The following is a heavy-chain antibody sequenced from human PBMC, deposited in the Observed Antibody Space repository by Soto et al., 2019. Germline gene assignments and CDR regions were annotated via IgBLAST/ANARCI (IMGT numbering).Heavy chain of an antibody. V-gene: IGHV4-31*03. Sequence: QVQLQESGPGLVKPSQTLSLTCTVSGGSISSGDYYWSWIRQHPGKGLEWIGYIYYSGSTYYNPSIKSRVTISVAASKNQFSRKLSSVTAADTAVYYCARWWSGRRQGFDPWGQGTLVTVSS. J-gene: IGHJ5*02. CDR1: GGSISSGDYY. CDR3: ARWWSGRRQGFDP. D-gene: IGHD3-3*01. CDR2: IYYSGST.